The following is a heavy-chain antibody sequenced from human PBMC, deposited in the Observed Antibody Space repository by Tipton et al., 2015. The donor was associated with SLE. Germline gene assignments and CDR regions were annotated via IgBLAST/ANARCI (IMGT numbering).Heavy chain of an antibody. J-gene: IGHJ4*02. D-gene: IGHD6-13*01. CDR3: ARVIAAAGTGGYFDY. CDR1: GGSISSGSYY. Sequence: TLSLTCTVSGGSISSGSYYWSWIRQPAGKGLEWIGYIYTSGSTNYNPSLKSRVTISVDTSKNQFSLKLSSVTAADTAVYYCARVIAAAGTGGYFDYWGQGTLVTVSS. CDR2: IYTSGST. V-gene: IGHV4-61*09.